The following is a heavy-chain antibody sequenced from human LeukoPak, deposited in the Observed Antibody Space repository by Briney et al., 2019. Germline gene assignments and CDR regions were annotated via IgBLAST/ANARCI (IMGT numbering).Heavy chain of an antibody. V-gene: IGHV1-69*13. J-gene: IGHJ6*03. CDR2: IIPIFGTA. CDR1: GGTFSSYA. Sequence: ASVKVSCKASGGTFSSYAISWVRQAPGQGLEWMGGIIPIFGTANYAQKFQGRVTITADESTSTAYMELSSLRSEDAAVYYCASSVGASSGSGSYYNTYYYYYYMDVWGKGTTVTISS. CDR3: ASSVGASSGSGSYYNTYYYYYYMDV. D-gene: IGHD3-10*01.